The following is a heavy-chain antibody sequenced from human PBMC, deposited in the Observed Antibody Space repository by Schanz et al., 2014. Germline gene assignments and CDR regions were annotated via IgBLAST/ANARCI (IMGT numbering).Heavy chain of an antibody. D-gene: IGHD3-3*01. CDR1: GYTFTSYG. Sequence: QVQLVQSGAEVKKPGASVKVSCKASGYTFTSYGISWVRQAPGQGLEWMGWISAYNGNTKYPQKLQGRVTMTTDTYTRTAYMELRILRSDDTAVYYCARSAGRDFWSGYYTRFGCWGEGPLVTVSP. V-gene: IGHV1-18*01. CDR3: ARSAGRDFWSGYYTRFGC. J-gene: IGHJ4*02. CDR2: ISAYNGNT.